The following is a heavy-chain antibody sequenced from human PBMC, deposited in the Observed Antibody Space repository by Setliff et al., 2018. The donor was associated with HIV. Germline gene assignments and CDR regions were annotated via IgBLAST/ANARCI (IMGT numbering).Heavy chain of an antibody. D-gene: IGHD5-18*01. CDR1: GFTFSDHY. CDR3: SRLRGYSFGLASYYYYYMDV. J-gene: IGHJ6*03. Sequence: LKISCAASGFTFSDHYMDWVRQAPGKGLEWVGFIGSRTYGGTTEYAASVKGRFTIPRDDSKSIAFLQMYSLKTEDTAVYYCSRLRGYSFGLASYYYYYMDVWGKGTTVTVSS. CDR2: IGSRTYGGTT. V-gene: IGHV3-49*04.